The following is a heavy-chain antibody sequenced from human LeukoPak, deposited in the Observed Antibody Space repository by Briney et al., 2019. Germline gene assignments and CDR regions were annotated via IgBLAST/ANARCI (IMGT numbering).Heavy chain of an antibody. CDR1: VFSFDDDS. Sequence: QPGRSLRLSCAASVFSFDDDSMHWVRQAPGKGREWVSGISWNSGSIGYADSVKGRFTISRDNAKNSLYLQMNSLRAEDTALYYCAKARGYGGPFDYWGQGTLVTVSS. D-gene: IGHD4-23*01. J-gene: IGHJ4*02. CDR2: ISWNSGSI. CDR3: AKARGYGGPFDY. V-gene: IGHV3-9*01.